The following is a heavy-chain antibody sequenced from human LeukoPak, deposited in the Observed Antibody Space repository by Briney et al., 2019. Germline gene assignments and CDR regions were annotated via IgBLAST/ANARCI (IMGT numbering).Heavy chain of an antibody. Sequence: PSETLSLTCTVSGGSISSGGYYWSWIRQHPGKGLEWIGYIYYSGSTYYNPSLKSRVTISVDTSKNQFSLKLSSVTAADTAVYYCARAALTTVSDFDYWGQGTLVTVSS. V-gene: IGHV4-31*03. CDR3: ARAALTTVSDFDY. CDR2: IYYSGST. D-gene: IGHD4-17*01. CDR1: GGSISSGGYY. J-gene: IGHJ4*02.